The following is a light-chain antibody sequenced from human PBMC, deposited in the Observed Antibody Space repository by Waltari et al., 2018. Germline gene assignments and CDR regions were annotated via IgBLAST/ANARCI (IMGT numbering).Light chain of an antibody. CDR1: QSLLHRNGYNY. V-gene: IGKV2-28*01. CDR2: LGS. CDR3: MQALETPPT. Sequence: DIVMTQSPLTLPVSPGEPASIACRSSQSLLHRNGYNYLDWYLQKPGQSPQVRIYLGSSRAPGVPDRFSGSGSGTDFTLKISRVEAEDVGVYYCMQALETPPTFGQGTKVEIK. J-gene: IGKJ1*01.